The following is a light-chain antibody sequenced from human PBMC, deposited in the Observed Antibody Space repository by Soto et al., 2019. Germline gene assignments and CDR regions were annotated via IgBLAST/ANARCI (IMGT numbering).Light chain of an antibody. CDR3: IAYTGSSTSYV. Sequence: QSVLTQPASVSGSPGQSITTSCSGTSSDIGSYNHVAWYQQFPGKSPKLTIYEVSSRPSGVSSRFSGSKSGNTASLTISGLQAEDEADYYCIAYTGSSTSYVFGSGTKVTVL. V-gene: IGLV2-14*01. CDR1: SSDIGSYNH. CDR2: EVS. J-gene: IGLJ1*01.